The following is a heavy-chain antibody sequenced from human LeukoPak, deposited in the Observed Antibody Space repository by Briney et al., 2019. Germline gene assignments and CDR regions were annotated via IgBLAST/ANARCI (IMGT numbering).Heavy chain of an antibody. Sequence: GSLRLSCAASGFTFSSSSMNWVRQAPGKGLEWVSSISSSSSHIYYADSVKGRFTISRDNAKNSLYLQMNSLRAEDTAVYYCARDRPGYCSGGSCTGDFDYWGQGTLVTVSS. D-gene: IGHD2-15*01. J-gene: IGHJ4*02. CDR3: ARDRPGYCSGGSCTGDFDY. CDR1: GFTFSSSS. CDR2: ISSSSSHI. V-gene: IGHV3-21*01.